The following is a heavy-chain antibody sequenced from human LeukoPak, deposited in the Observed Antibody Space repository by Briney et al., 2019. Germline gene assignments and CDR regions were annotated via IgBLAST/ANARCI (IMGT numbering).Heavy chain of an antibody. D-gene: IGHD3-3*01. CDR3: ARHTGSLYDFWSGYIDY. Sequence: ASVKVSCKASGYTFTSYGISWVRQAPGQGLEWMGWISVYNGNTKYIQKFQGRVTMTTDTSTRTAYMELRSLRSDDTAVYYCARHTGSLYDFWSGYIDYWGQGTLVTVSS. V-gene: IGHV1-18*01. CDR2: ISVYNGNT. J-gene: IGHJ4*02. CDR1: GYTFTSYG.